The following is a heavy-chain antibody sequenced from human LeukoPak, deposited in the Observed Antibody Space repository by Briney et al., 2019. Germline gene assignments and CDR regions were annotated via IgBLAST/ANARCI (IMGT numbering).Heavy chain of an antibody. Sequence: SETLSLTCTVSGGSISSLYWSWIRQPPGKGLEWIGYIYYSGSTNYNPSLKSRVTISVDTSKNQFSLKLNSVTAADTAVYYCARVVLGATLYFDYLGQGTLVTVSS. V-gene: IGHV4-59*11. CDR3: ARVVLGATLYFDY. D-gene: IGHD1-26*01. CDR2: IYYSGST. J-gene: IGHJ4*02. CDR1: GGSISSLY.